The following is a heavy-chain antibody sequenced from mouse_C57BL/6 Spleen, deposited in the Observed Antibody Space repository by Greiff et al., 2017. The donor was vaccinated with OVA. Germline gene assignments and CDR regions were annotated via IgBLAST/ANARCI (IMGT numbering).Heavy chain of an antibody. CDR2: INPSTGGT. CDR3: AGCVGPGCFAV. V-gene: IGHV1-42*01. D-gene: IGHD1-2*01. J-gene: IGHJ1*03. CDR1: GYSFTGYY. Sequence: VQLQQSGPELVKPGASVKISCKASGYSFTGYYMNWVKQSPEQGLEWIGEINPSTGGTTYNEKFKAKATLTADKSSSTAYMQLKSLTSEDSAVYNCAGCVGPGCFAVWGTGTTVTVSA.